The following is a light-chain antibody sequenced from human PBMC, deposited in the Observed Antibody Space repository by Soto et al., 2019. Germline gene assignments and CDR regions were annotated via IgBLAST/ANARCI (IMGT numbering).Light chain of an antibody. CDR3: SSYTSISTLYV. V-gene: IGLV2-14*01. Sequence: QSVLTQPASVSGSPGQSITTSCTGTNSDVGGYNYVSWYQQHPGKAPELMIYEVSHRPSGVSNRFSGSKSDNTASLTISGLQAEDEADYYCSSYTSISTLYVFGTGTKVPS. CDR1: NSDVGGYNY. J-gene: IGLJ1*01. CDR2: EVS.